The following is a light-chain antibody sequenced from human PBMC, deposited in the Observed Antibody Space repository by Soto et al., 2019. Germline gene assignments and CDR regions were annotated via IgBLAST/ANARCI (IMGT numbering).Light chain of an antibody. CDR3: QQLNSYPRT. Sequence: AIQMTQSPSSLSSSVGDGVTITCRERQDIRNDLGWYQQKPGKAPKLLIYGASSLQSGVPSRCSGSGSGTDFTLTISSLQPEDFATYYCQQLNSYPRTFGQGTKVDIK. CDR2: GAS. V-gene: IGKV1-6*01. J-gene: IGKJ1*01. CDR1: QDIRND.